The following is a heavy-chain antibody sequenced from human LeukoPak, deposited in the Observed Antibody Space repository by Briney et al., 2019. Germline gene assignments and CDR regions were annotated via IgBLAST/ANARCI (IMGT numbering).Heavy chain of an antibody. V-gene: IGHV3-48*03. D-gene: IGHD6-19*01. CDR3: ARDLAVAGNM. CDR1: GFTFSSYE. CDR2: ISSSGSTI. J-gene: IGHJ4*02. Sequence: GGSLRLSCAASGFTFSSYEMNWVRQAPGKGLEWVSYISSSGSTIYYADSVKGGFTISRDNAKNSLYLQMNSLRAEDTAVYYCARDLAVAGNMWGQGTLVTVSS.